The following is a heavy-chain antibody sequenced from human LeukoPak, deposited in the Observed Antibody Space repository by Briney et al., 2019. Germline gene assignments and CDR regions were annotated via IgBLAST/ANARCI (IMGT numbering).Heavy chain of an antibody. D-gene: IGHD2-21*01. Sequence: GGALRLSCAASGFTFSDLGMHWVRQAPGRGGEGVAFIRFDGSTRSYAASVKAPFTTSRDNSKNTLYLQMSGPRVDDTALYYCAAVHIRVGFDCWGQGTRVTSPS. CDR3: AAVHIRVGFDC. J-gene: IGHJ4*02. CDR1: GFTFSDLG. V-gene: IGHV3-30*02. CDR2: IRFDGSTR.